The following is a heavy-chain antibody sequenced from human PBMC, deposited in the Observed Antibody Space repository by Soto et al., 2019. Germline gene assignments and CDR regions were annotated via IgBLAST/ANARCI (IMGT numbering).Heavy chain of an antibody. CDR1: GFTFTSSA. CDR2: IVVGSGNT. J-gene: IGHJ6*02. V-gene: IGHV1-58*01. CDR3: AADPRVAVAAGYYRKNYYYYGMDV. D-gene: IGHD2-15*01. Sequence: GASVKVSCKASGFTFTSSAVQWVRQARGQRLEWIGWIVVGSGNTNYAQKFQERVTITRDMSTSTAYMELSSLRSEDTAVYYCAADPRVAVAAGYYRKNYYYYGMDVWGQGTTVTVSS.